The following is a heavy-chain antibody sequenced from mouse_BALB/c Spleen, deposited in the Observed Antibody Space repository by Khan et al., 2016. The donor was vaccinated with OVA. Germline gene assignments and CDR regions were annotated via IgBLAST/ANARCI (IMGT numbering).Heavy chain of an antibody. V-gene: IGHV2-6-1*01. CDR3: ARQPYYHYYIMDY. CDR2: IWSDGST. D-gene: IGHD2-10*01. Sequence: QMQLEESGPGLVAPSQSLSITCTISGFSLTNYGVHWVRQPPGKGLEWLVVIWSDGSTTYDSALKSRLTISKDNSKSQVFLKMDSLQTDATAIYYCARQPYYHYYIMDYWGQGTSVTVSS. J-gene: IGHJ4*01. CDR1: GFSLTNYG.